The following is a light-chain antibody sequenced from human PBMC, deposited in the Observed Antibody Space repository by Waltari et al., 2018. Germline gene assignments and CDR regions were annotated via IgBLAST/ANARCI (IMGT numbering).Light chain of an antibody. J-gene: IGLJ3*02. CDR3: VLSMGSGIWV. Sequence: QTVVTQEPSLSVSPGGTVTLTCGLSSGSVSTTYYPSWYQQAPGQAPRTLIFDTNTRSFGGPERFSGSILDNKAALTITGAQADDESDYYCVLSMGSGIWVFGGGTKLTVL. V-gene: IGLV8-61*01. CDR2: DTN. CDR1: SGSVSTTYY.